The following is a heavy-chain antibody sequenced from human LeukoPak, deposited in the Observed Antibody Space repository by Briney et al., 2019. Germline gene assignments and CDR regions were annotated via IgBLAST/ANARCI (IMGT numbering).Heavy chain of an antibody. D-gene: IGHD2-2*01. CDR3: ARGPPDSTSSDY. Sequence: ASVKVSCKTSGYSFTSYDVNWVRRAAGQGLEWIGWVRPQNGDSGYAQKFQDRATMIRDTSTSTVYMEMKSLTFEDTAVYFCARGPPDSTSSDYWGQGTLVTVSS. V-gene: IGHV1-8*01. CDR2: VRPQNGDS. J-gene: IGHJ4*02. CDR1: GYSFTSYD.